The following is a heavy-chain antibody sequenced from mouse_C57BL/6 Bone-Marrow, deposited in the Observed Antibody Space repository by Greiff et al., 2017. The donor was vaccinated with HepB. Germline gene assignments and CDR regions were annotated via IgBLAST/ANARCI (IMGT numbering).Heavy chain of an antibody. V-gene: IGHV1-82*01. CDR1: GYAFSSSW. J-gene: IGHJ3*01. Sequence: VQLQQSGPELVKPGASVKISCKASGYAFSSSWMNWVKQRPGKGLEWIGRIYPGDGDTNYNGKFKGKATLTAYKSSSTAYMQLSSLTSEDSAVYFCASYYPAWFAYWGQGTLVTVSA. D-gene: IGHD2-10*01. CDR3: ASYYPAWFAY. CDR2: IYPGDGDT.